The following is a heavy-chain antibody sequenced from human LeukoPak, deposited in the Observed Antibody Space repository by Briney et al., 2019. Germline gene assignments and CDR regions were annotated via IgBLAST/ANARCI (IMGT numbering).Heavy chain of an antibody. CDR2: ISGSGGST. Sequence: GGSLRLSCAASGITFSSYAMSWVRQAPGKGLEWVSAISGSGGSTYYADSVKGRFTISRDNSKNTLCLQMNSLRAEDTAVYYCANAPVWLPRLKFDYWGQGTLVTVSS. CDR1: GITFSSYA. D-gene: IGHD3-22*01. J-gene: IGHJ4*02. V-gene: IGHV3-23*01. CDR3: ANAPVWLPRLKFDY.